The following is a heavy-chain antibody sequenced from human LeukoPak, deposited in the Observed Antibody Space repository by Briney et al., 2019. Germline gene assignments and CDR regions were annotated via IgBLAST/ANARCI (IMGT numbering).Heavy chain of an antibody. CDR3: ARLGREGYSYAYFDY. V-gene: IGHV3-23*01. J-gene: IGHJ4*02. CDR2: VNTGGGST. Sequence: PGGSLRLSCAASGFTFISYAMSRVRQAPGKGLEWVSTVNTGGGSTYYADSVKGRFTISRDNSKNTLYLQMNSLRAEDTAIYYCARLGREGYSYAYFDYWGQGTLVTVSS. D-gene: IGHD5-18*01. CDR1: GFTFISYA.